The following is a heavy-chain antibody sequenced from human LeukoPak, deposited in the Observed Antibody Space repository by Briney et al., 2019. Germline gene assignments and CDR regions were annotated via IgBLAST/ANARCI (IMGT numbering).Heavy chain of an antibody. CDR1: GFTFSSYW. J-gene: IGHJ4*02. CDR2: INSDGSST. CDR3: ARVRKVMYYYDSSGYYYFDY. Sequence: GGSLRLSCAASGFTFSSYWMHWVRHAPGKGLVWVSRINSDGSSTSYADSVKGRFTISRDNAKNTLYLQMNSLRAEDTAVYYCARVRKVMYYYDSSGYYYFDYWGQGTLVTVSS. V-gene: IGHV3-74*01. D-gene: IGHD3-22*01.